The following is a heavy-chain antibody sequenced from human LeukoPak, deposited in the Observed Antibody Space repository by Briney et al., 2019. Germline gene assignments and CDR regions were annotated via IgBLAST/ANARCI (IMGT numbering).Heavy chain of an antibody. V-gene: IGHV3-23*01. CDR2: ISGSGGST. D-gene: IGHD4-17*01. Sequence: PGGSLRLSCAASGFSFSSYAMSWDRQAPGKGLEWVSAISGSGGSTYYADSAKGRVTISRDNSKSTLYLQMNSLRAEDTASYYCAKVGSDGDYVPYYYYYMDVWGKGTTVTVSS. CDR3: AKVGSDGDYVPYYYYYMDV. CDR1: GFSFSSYA. J-gene: IGHJ6*03.